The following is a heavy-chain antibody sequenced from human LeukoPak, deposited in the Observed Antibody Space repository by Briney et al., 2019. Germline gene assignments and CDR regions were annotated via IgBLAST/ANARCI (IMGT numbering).Heavy chain of an antibody. D-gene: IGHD2-2*01. CDR2: IGASGGST. Sequence: GASLRLSCVVSGFTFSSYAMSWVRQAPGKGLEWVSTIGASGGSTYYADSVKGRFTISRDNSKNTLYLQMNSLRAEDTAVYYCARDGDIVVVPAAIGGIDYWGQGTLVTVSS. CDR1: GFTFSSYA. CDR3: ARDGDIVVVPAAIGGIDY. V-gene: IGHV3-23*01. J-gene: IGHJ4*02.